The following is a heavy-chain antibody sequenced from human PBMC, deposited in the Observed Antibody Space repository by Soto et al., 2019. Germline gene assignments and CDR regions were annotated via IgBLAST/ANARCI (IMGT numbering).Heavy chain of an antibody. CDR2: TSYDGSDK. V-gene: IGHV3-30*19. CDR1: GFTFRSYV. CDR3: ARWGTTGGLDV. Sequence: QVQLVESGGGVVQPGTSLRVSCVGSGFTFRSYVIHWVGQPPGKGLEWVALTSYDGSDKYYDDSVRGRFTISRDNSRNTVDLQMDSLRLEDTALYYCARWGTTGGLDVWGQGTLVSVSS. J-gene: IGHJ1*01. D-gene: IGHD3-16*01.